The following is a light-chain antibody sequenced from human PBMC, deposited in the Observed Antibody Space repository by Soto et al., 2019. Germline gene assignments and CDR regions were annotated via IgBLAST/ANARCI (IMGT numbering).Light chain of an antibody. CDR2: DVS. Sequence: QSALTQPASVSGSPGQSITISCTGTSSDVGGYNYVSWYQQYPGKAPKLMIYDVSNRPSGVSNRFSGSKSGNTASLTISGLQAEDEADYYCSRDVFGTGTKLTVL. J-gene: IGLJ1*01. V-gene: IGLV2-14*01. CDR3: SRDV. CDR1: SSDVGGYNY.